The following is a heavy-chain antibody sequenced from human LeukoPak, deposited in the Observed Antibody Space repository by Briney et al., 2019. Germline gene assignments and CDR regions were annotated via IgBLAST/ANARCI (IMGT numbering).Heavy chain of an antibody. V-gene: IGHV4-39*07. D-gene: IGHD4-23*01. CDR2: INHSGST. CDR1: GGSISSGDYY. CDR3: ARCRPRLGGNSGHGLVYYFDY. J-gene: IGHJ4*02. Sequence: PSETLSLTCTVSGGSISSGDYYRSWIRQPPGKGLEWIGEINHSGSTNYNPSLKSRVTISVDTSKNQFSLKLSSVTAADTAVYYCARCRPRLGGNSGHGLVYYFDYWGQGTLVTVSS.